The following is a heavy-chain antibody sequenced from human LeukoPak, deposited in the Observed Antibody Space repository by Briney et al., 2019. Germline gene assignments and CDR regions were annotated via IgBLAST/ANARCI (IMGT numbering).Heavy chain of an antibody. V-gene: IGHV1-2*02. Sequence: GASVKVSCKASGYTFTGYYMHWVQQAPGQGLEWMGWINPNSGGTNYAQKFQGRVTMTRDTPISTAYMELSRLRSDDTAVYYCAREIDHYYDSSGYYYPFDYWGQGTLVTVSS. CDR1: GYTFTGYY. D-gene: IGHD3-22*01. CDR3: AREIDHYYDSSGYYYPFDY. CDR2: INPNSGGT. J-gene: IGHJ4*02.